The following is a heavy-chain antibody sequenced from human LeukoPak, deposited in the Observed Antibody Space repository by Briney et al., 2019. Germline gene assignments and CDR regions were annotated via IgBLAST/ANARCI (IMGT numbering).Heavy chain of an antibody. CDR3: ARNGRVPSLLGYYYYGMDV. CDR1: GGSISTYY. Sequence: SETLSLTCTVSGGSISTYYWSWIRQPPGRGLEWIGYIYFTGSTNYNPSLKSRVTISVDTSKNQFSLKLSSVTAADTAVYYCARNGRVPSLLGYYYYGMDVWGQGTTVTASS. J-gene: IGHJ6*02. V-gene: IGHV4-59*12. CDR2: IYFTGST. D-gene: IGHD3-16*01.